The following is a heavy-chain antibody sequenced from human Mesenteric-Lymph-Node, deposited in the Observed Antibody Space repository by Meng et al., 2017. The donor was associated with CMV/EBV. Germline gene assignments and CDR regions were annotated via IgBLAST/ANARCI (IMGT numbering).Heavy chain of an antibody. CDR2: IYHSGIT. CDR3: ARVVSDSGGHTNWFDP. D-gene: IGHD2-8*01. CDR1: GDYF. J-gene: IGHJ5*02. V-gene: IGHV4-30-4*08. Sequence: GDYFCSWIRQPPEQDLEWIGYIYHSGITYYNPSLESRASIPVDTSKNHFSLKISSVTSTDTAVYHCARVVSDSGGHTNWFDPWGPGTLVTVSS.